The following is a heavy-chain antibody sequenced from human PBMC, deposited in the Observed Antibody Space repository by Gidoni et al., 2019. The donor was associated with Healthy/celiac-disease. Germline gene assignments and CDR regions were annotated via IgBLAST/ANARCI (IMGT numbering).Heavy chain of an antibody. J-gene: IGHJ4*02. Sequence: EVQLVESGGGLIKPGGSLRLSCAASGFTVSSTSMSWVRQAPGKGLEWVSVIYSGGSTYYADSVKGRFTISRDNSKNTLYLQMNSLRAEDTAVYYCARELYSSGWYYFDYWGQGTLVTVSS. D-gene: IGHD6-19*01. CDR1: GFTVSSTS. CDR2: IYSGGST. V-gene: IGHV3-53*01. CDR3: ARELYSSGWYYFDY.